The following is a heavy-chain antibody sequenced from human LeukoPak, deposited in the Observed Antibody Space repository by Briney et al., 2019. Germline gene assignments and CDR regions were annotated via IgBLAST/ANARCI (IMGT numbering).Heavy chain of an antibody. J-gene: IGHJ6*02. CDR3: ATDGGDYYGMDV. CDR2: FDPEDGET. D-gene: IGHD3-3*01. V-gene: IGHV1-24*01. CDR1: GYTLTELS. Sequence: ASVKVSCKVSGYTLTELSMHWVRQAPGKGLEWMGGFDPEDGETIYAQKFQGRVTMTEDTSTDTAYMELSSLRSEDTAVYYCATDGGDYYGMDVWGHGTTVTVSS.